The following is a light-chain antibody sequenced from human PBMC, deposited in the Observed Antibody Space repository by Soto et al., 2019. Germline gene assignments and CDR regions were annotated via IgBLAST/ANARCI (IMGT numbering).Light chain of an antibody. CDR1: QSVPSSC. CDR2: DAS. Sequence: EIVLTQSPGTLSLSPGERATLSCRASQSVPSSCLAWYQQNPGQAPRLLIYDASSRATGIPDRFSGSESGTDFTLTISRLEPEDFAVYYCHQYGSSPLTFGGGTKVGIK. CDR3: HQYGSSPLT. V-gene: IGKV3-20*01. J-gene: IGKJ4*01.